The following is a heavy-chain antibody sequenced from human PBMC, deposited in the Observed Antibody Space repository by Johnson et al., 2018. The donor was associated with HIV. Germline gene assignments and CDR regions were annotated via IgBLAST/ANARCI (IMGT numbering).Heavy chain of an antibody. J-gene: IGHJ3*02. CDR3: ARGRKDIAVVDGLDTDAFDT. Sequence: VQLVESGGGLVQPGGSLRLSCAASGFTFNNYGLSCVRQAPGKGLEWVSVISGSVSSTHNADSVKGRFPISRDNSKNTLYLQMNSLRAEDTAVYYCARGRKDIAVVDGLDTDAFDTWGQGTVVTVSS. V-gene: IGHV3-23*04. D-gene: IGHD2-2*01. CDR2: ISGSVSST. CDR1: GFTFNNYG.